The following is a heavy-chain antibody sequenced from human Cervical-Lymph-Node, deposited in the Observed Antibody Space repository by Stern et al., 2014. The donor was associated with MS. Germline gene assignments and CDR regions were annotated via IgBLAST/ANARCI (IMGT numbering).Heavy chain of an antibody. CDR2: IYTSGNT. D-gene: IGHD6-19*01. V-gene: IGHV4-61*02. J-gene: IGHJ4*02. CDR1: GGSISSGTYY. Sequence: QLQLQESGPGLVKPSQTLSLTYTVSGGSISSGTYYWSWIRQPAGKGLEWIGRIYTSGNTNYSPSLKTRVTISVDTSKTQFSLKLSSVTAADTAVYYCARTPVAGTFRYFDYWGQGTLVTVSS. CDR3: ARTPVAGTFRYFDY.